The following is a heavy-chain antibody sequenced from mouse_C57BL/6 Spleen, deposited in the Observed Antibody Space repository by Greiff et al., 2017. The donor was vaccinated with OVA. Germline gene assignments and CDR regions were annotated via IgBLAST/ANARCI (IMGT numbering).Heavy chain of an antibody. CDR3: ARLSYYGSSYGMDY. J-gene: IGHJ4*01. Sequence: QVQLKESGAELVPPLSPVKLSCKASGYTFTSYWMHWVKQRPGQGLEWIGMIHPNSGSTNYNEKFKSKATLTVDKSSSTAYMQLSSLTSEDSAVYYCARLSYYGSSYGMDYWGQGTSVTVSA. V-gene: IGHV1-64*01. CDR2: IHPNSGST. CDR1: GYTFTSYW. D-gene: IGHD1-1*01.